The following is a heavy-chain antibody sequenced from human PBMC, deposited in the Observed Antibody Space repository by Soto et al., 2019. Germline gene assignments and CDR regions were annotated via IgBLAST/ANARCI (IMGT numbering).Heavy chain of an antibody. CDR3: ARRVTTETTAFDY. Sequence: QVQLQQSGPGLVKPSQTLSLTCAISGDSVSSNRAAWNWIRQSPSRGLEWLGRTYYRSKWYNDFAISVKSRITTYADTSKNQFSLQLSSVTPEDTALYYCARRVTTETTAFDYWGQGTLVTVSS. J-gene: IGHJ4*02. CDR1: GDSVSSNRAA. CDR2: TYYRSKWYN. V-gene: IGHV6-1*01. D-gene: IGHD1-1*01.